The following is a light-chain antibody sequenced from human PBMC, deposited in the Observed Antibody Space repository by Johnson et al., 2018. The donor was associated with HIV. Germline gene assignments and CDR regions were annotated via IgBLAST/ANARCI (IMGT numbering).Light chain of an antibody. Sequence: QSVLTQPPSVSAAPGQKVTISCSGSSSNIGNNYVSWYQQLPGTAPKLLIYENNKRPSGIPDRFSGSKSGTSATLGLPVLQHGDEADYYCGTWDSSLSAGEVFGTGTKVTVL. J-gene: IGLJ1*01. CDR2: ENN. V-gene: IGLV1-51*02. CDR3: GTWDSSLSAGEV. CDR1: SSNIGNNY.